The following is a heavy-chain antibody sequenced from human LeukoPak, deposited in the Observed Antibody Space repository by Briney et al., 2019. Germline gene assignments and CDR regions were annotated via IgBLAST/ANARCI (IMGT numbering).Heavy chain of an antibody. CDR3: ARVDDSSSWYRAPFDP. Sequence: SETLSLTCSVSGGSISTAYWSWIRQPPGKGLEWIGNIHYSGITNYNPSLKSRVTISVDTSKNQFSLKLSSVTAADTAVYYCARVDDSSSWYRAPFDPWGQGTLVTVSS. CDR2: IHYSGIT. D-gene: IGHD6-13*01. J-gene: IGHJ5*02. CDR1: GGSISTAY. V-gene: IGHV4-59*01.